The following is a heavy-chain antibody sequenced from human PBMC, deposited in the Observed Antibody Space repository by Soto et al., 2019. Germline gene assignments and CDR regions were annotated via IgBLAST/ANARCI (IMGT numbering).Heavy chain of an antibody. CDR1: GYTFTNFG. CDR2: ISADNGNT. Sequence: ASVKVSCKASGYTFTNFGISWVRQAPGQRLEWMGWISADNGNTNYAQNFQGRVTITTDTSASTAYMELSSLRSEDTAVYYCARAWVVVTAPDYWGQGTLVTVSS. J-gene: IGHJ4*02. V-gene: IGHV1-18*01. D-gene: IGHD2-21*02. CDR3: ARAWVVVTAPDY.